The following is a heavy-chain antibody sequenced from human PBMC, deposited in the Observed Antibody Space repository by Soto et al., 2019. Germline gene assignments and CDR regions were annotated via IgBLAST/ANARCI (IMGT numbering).Heavy chain of an antibody. CDR1: GAPFASNQ. V-gene: IGHV1-69*01. Sequence: QVQLVRSGAELKNPGSWGQSSSRAPGAPFASNQVAGGRKPPGQGFKWMGVVIPKASQPKYAPKFQGRVTITADYSTAYMEVRSLRSDDTAVYYCARESSSPNYYYYGMDVWGQGTSVIVSS. J-gene: IGHJ6*02. D-gene: IGHD6-6*01. CDR3: ARESSSPNYYYYGMDV. CDR2: VIPKASQP.